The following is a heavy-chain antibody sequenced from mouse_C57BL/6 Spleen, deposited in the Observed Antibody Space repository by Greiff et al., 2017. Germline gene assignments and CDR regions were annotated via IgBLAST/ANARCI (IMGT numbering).Heavy chain of an antibody. Sequence: QVQLQQPGAELVKPGASVKLSCKASGYTFTSYWMHWVTQRPGQGVEWIGMIHPNSGSTTYNEKFKSKATLTVDKSSSTAYMQLSSLTSEDSAVYYCARRGVTTTPTAYAMDYWGQGTSVTVSS. D-gene: IGHD2-2*01. V-gene: IGHV1-64*01. CDR2: IHPNSGST. CDR1: GYTFTSYW. J-gene: IGHJ4*01. CDR3: ARRGVTTTPTAYAMDY.